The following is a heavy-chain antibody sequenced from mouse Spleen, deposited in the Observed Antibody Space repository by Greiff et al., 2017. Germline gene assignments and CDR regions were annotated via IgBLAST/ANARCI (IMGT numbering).Heavy chain of an antibody. CDR2: ISYDGSN. J-gene: IGHJ3*01. CDR3: TRGRAWFAY. CDR1: GYSITSGYY. Sequence: EVQLQESGPGLVKPSQSLSLTCSVTGYSITSGYYWKWIRQFPGNKLEWMGYISYDGSNNYNPSLKNRISITRDTSKNQFFLKLNSVTTEDTATYYCTRGRAWFAYWGQGTLVTVSA. V-gene: IGHV3-6*01.